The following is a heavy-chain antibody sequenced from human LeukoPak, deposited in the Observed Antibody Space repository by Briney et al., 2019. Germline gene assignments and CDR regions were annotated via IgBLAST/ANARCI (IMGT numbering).Heavy chain of an antibody. CDR2: INHSGST. Sequence: PSETLSLTCAAYGGSFSGYYWSWIRQPPGKGLEWIGEINHSGSTNYNPSLKSRVTISVDTSKNQFSLKLSSVTAADTAVYYCASRVNTAKVTTPFDYWGQGTLVTVSS. CDR1: GGSFSGYY. CDR3: ASRVNTAKVTTPFDY. V-gene: IGHV4-34*01. J-gene: IGHJ4*02. D-gene: IGHD5-18*01.